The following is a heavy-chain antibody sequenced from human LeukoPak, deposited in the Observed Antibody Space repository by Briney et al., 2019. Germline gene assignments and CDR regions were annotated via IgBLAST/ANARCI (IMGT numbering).Heavy chain of an antibody. Sequence: ETLSLTCTVSGGSISSSSYYWGWIRQPPGKGLEWVSYISSSSSTIYYADSVKGRFTISRDNAKNSLYLQMNSLGAEDTAVYYCARDFGGALFDYWGQGTLVTVSS. V-gene: IGHV3-48*01. CDR2: ISSSSSTI. J-gene: IGHJ4*02. CDR1: GGSISSSS. CDR3: ARDFGGALFDY. D-gene: IGHD3-10*01.